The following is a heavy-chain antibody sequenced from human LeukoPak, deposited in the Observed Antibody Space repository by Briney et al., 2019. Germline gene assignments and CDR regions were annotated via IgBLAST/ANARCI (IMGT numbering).Heavy chain of an antibody. CDR3: AKGRLDYGDYYVDD. Sequence: GGSLRLSCAASGFTFSSYWMHWVRQVPGKGLEWVSVISGSGGTTYYADSVKGRFTISRDNSKNTLYLQMDSLRAEDTSLYYCAKGRLDYGDYYVDDWGQGTLVTVSS. CDR1: GFTFSSYW. CDR2: ISGSGGTT. V-gene: IGHV3-23*01. J-gene: IGHJ4*02. D-gene: IGHD2-21*02.